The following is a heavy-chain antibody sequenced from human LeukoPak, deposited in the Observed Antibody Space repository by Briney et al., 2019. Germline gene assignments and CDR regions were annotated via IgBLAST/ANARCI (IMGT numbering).Heavy chain of an antibody. CDR1: GFTFKNYW. J-gene: IGHJ5*02. CDR3: ARQSGGPYNWFDP. Sequence: GGSLRLSCAASGFTFKNYWMHWVRQAPGKGLVWVSRIDSDGSSTNYADSVKGRFTISRDNAKNTLYLQLNSLRAEDTAVYFCARQSGGPYNWFDPWGQGTLVTVSS. D-gene: IGHD2-15*01. CDR2: IDSDGSST. V-gene: IGHV3-74*01.